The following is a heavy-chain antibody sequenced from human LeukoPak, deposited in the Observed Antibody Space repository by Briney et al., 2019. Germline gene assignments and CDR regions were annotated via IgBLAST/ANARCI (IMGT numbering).Heavy chain of an antibody. V-gene: IGHV3-30*03. CDR1: GFTVSSNY. CDR2: ISYDGSNK. D-gene: IGHD6-19*01. CDR3: ARDRGSSGWYWFDP. Sequence: PGGSLRLSCAASGFTVSSNYMSWVRQAPGKGLEWVAVISYDGSNKYYADSVKGRFTISRDNSKNTLYLQMNSLRAEDTAVYYCARDRGSSGWYWFDPWGQGTLVTVSS. J-gene: IGHJ5*02.